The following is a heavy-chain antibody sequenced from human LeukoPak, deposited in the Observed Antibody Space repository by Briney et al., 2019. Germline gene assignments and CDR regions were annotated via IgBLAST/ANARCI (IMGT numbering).Heavy chain of an antibody. CDR3: ARDIADIVVGGRGNWFDP. Sequence: SVKVSCKASGGTFSSYAISWVRQAPGQGLEWMGGVIPIFGTANYARKFQGRVTITADKSTSTAYMELSSLRSEDTAVYYCARDIADIVVGGRGNWFDPWGQGTLVTVSS. V-gene: IGHV1-69*06. CDR2: VIPIFGTA. J-gene: IGHJ5*02. CDR1: GGTFSSYA. D-gene: IGHD2-15*01.